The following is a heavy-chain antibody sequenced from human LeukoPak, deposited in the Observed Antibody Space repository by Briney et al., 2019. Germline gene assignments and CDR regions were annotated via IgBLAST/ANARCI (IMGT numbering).Heavy chain of an antibody. J-gene: IGHJ4*02. CDR1: GGSISSNY. V-gene: IGHV4-59*08. Sequence: KPSETLSLTCTVSGGSISSNYWSWIRQPPGRGLEWIGYIFHTGSTNYNPSLKSRVTISVDTSKNQFSLKLNSVTAADTAVYYCARHNRGAYYYFDYWGQGTLVTVSS. CDR2: IFHTGST. D-gene: IGHD7-27*01. CDR3: ARHNRGAYYYFDY.